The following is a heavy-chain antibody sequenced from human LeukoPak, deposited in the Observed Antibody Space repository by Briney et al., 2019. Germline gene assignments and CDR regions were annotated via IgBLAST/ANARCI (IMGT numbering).Heavy chain of an antibody. CDR3: ASDLAMVRGVIGGDY. J-gene: IGHJ4*02. CDR2: FDPEDGET. V-gene: IGHV1-24*01. Sequence: ASVKVSCKVSGYTLTELPMHWVRQAPGKGLEWMGGFDPEDGETIYAQKFQGRVTMTEDTSTDTAYMELSSLTSDDTAVYYCASDLAMVRGVIGGDYWGQGTLVTVSS. D-gene: IGHD3-10*01. CDR1: GYTLTELP.